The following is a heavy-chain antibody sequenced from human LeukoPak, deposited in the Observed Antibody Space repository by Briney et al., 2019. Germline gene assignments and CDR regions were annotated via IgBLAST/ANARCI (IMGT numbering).Heavy chain of an antibody. CDR1: GFTFNTYG. V-gene: IGHV3-30*02. D-gene: IGHD4-17*01. Sequence: GGSLRLSCAGFGFTFNTYGMRWVRQAPGKGLDWVAFIQFDESQKYYADSVKGRFTISRDDSKNTLYLQMNSLRAEDTAVYYCAKAASKRTDHGDYAFYYYMDVWGKGATVTISS. CDR2: IQFDESQK. J-gene: IGHJ6*03. CDR3: AKAASKRTDHGDYAFYYYMDV.